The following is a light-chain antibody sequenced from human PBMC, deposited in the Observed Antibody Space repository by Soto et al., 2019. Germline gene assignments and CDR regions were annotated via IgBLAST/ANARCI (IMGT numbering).Light chain of an antibody. CDR1: QSVITSY. V-gene: IGKV3-20*01. J-gene: IGKJ3*01. CDR3: QQFGSSRFT. CDR2: GAS. Sequence: EIVLTQSPGTLSLSPGESATLSCRASQSVITSYLAWYQQKPGQAPRLLIYGASSGATGIPDRFSGSGSGTDFTLTISRLEPEDFAVYYCQQFGSSRFTFGPGTKVD.